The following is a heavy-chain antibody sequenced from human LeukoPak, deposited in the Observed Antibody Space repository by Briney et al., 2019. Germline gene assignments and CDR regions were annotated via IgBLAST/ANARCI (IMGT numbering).Heavy chain of an antibody. CDR2: INPSGGST. Sequence: ASVKVSCKASGYTFTSYYMHWVRQAPGQGLEWMGIINPSGGSTSYAQKFQGRVTMTRDMSTSTVYMELSSLRSEDTAVYYCATVLLRVRGSYYLDYWGQGTLVTVSS. CDR3: ATVLLRVRGSYYLDY. J-gene: IGHJ4*02. CDR1: GYTFTSYY. D-gene: IGHD3-10*01. V-gene: IGHV1-46*01.